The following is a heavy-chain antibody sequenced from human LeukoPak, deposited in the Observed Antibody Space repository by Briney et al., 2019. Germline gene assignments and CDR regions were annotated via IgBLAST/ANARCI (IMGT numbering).Heavy chain of an antibody. Sequence: GGSLRLSCAASGFTFSSYATSWVRQAPGKGLEWVSTISGSGGSTFHADSVKGRFTISRDNSKNTLYLQMNSLRAEDTAVYYCAKVDDFDYWGQGTLVTVSS. CDR3: AKVDDFDY. V-gene: IGHV3-23*01. J-gene: IGHJ4*02. D-gene: IGHD2-2*03. CDR1: GFTFSSYA. CDR2: ISGSGGST.